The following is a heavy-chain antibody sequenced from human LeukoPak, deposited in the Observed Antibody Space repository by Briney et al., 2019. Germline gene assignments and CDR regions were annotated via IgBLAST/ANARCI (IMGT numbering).Heavy chain of an antibody. CDR1: GYTFTSYD. J-gene: IGHJ6*02. CDR3: ARVVVVPAANYYYYYYGMDV. Sequence: ASVKVSCKASGYTFTSYDINWVRQATGQGLEWMGWMNPNSGNTGYAQKFQGRDTMTRNTSISTAYMELSSLRSEDTAVYYCARVVVVPAANYYYYYYGMDVWGQGTTVTVSS. CDR2: MNPNSGNT. D-gene: IGHD2-2*01. V-gene: IGHV1-8*01.